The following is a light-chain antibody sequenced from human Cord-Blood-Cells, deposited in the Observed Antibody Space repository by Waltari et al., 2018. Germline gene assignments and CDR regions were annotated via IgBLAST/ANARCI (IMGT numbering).Light chain of an antibody. V-gene: IGKV3D-15*01. CDR1: QSVSSN. J-gene: IGKJ3*01. Sequence: EIVMTQSPATLSVSRGERATLSCRASQSVSSNLAWYQQKTGQATRLLIYGASTSATGIPARFSGSGSGTEVTLTISSLQSEDFAVYYCQQYNNWPPFTFGPGTKVDIK. CDR2: GAS. CDR3: QQYNNWPPFT.